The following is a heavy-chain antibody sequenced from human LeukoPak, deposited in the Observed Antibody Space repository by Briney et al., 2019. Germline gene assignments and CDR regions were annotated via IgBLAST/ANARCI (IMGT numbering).Heavy chain of an antibody. Sequence: GGSLRLSCAASGFTFSNYGMHWVRQAPGKGLDWVAVIWYDGSKEYYGDSVKGRFIISRDTSKNALYLQMNSLRAEDTAVYYCARDRNWSLDCWGQGTLVTVSS. CDR2: IWYDGSKE. D-gene: IGHD1-1*01. V-gene: IGHV3-33*01. CDR3: ARDRNWSLDC. J-gene: IGHJ4*02. CDR1: GFTFSNYG.